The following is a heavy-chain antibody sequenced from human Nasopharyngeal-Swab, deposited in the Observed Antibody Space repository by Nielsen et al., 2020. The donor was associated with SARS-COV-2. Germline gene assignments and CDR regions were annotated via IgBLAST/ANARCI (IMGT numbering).Heavy chain of an antibody. CDR3: ARATPTYSGGDFDY. CDR2: ISGDSDST. CDR1: GFTFSNFA. Sequence: GESLKISCAASGFTFSNFAMSWVRQAPGKGLEWVSVISGDSDSTYYTDSVRGRFTISRDNSKNTLNLQMNNLRAEDTAMYYCARATPTYSGGDFDYWGQGTLVTVSS. D-gene: IGHD2-15*01. V-gene: IGHV3-23*01. J-gene: IGHJ4*02.